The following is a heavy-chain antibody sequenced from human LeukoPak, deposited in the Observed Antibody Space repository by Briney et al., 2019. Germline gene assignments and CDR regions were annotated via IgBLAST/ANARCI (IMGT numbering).Heavy chain of an antibody. CDR2: IHSSGAT. Sequence: GGSLRLSCAASGFTGSNNYVSWVRQAPGMGLEWVSAIHSSGATCYADSVKGRFTISRDTSKNTLYLQISSLRVEDTAVYYCTFFGDSNHWGQGTLGNGSS. D-gene: IGHD4-17*01. CDR1: GFTGSNNY. V-gene: IGHV3-53*01. CDR3: TFFGDSNH. J-gene: IGHJ5*02.